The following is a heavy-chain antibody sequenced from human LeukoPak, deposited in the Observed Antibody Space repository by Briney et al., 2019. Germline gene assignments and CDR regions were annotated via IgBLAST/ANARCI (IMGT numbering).Heavy chain of an antibody. CDR3: AKRVPYGSSSVYFDF. V-gene: IGHV3-23*01. D-gene: IGHD6-6*01. Sequence: GGSLRLSCAASGFTFSNYGMSWVRQAPGKGLEWVSAISDSGRTYYADSVKGRFTISKDNSKNTLYLQMNNLRAEDTAVYYCAKRVPYGSSSVYFDFWGQGTLVTVSS. CDR2: ISDSGRT. CDR1: GFTFSNYG. J-gene: IGHJ4*02.